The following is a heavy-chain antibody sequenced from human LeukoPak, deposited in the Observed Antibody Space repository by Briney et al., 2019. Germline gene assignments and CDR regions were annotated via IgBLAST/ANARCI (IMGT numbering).Heavy chain of an antibody. Sequence: PGGSLRLSCAASGFTFSSYWMSWVRQAPGKGLEWVANIKQDGSEKYYVDSVKGRFTISRDNAKNSLYLQMNSLRAEDTAVYYCAREYGATTMVRGVIIIGGSGYYFDYWGQGTLVTVSS. J-gene: IGHJ4*02. CDR2: IKQDGSEK. CDR1: GFTFSSYW. D-gene: IGHD3-10*01. CDR3: AREYGATTMVRGVIIIGGSGYYFDY. V-gene: IGHV3-7*01.